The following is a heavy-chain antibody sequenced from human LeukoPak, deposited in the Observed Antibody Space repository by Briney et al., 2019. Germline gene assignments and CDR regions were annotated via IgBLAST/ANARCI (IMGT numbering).Heavy chain of an antibody. CDR1: GFTFSSYG. CDR2: ISTNGGST. J-gene: IGHJ4*02. D-gene: IGHD5-18*01. V-gene: IGHV3-64*01. Sequence: GGSLRLSCAASGFTFSSYGMYWVRQAPGKGLEYVSAISTNGGSTYYANSVKGRFTISRDNSKNTLYLQMGSLRAEDMAVYYCARAAVDTASDYFDYWGQGTLVTVSS. CDR3: ARAAVDTASDYFDY.